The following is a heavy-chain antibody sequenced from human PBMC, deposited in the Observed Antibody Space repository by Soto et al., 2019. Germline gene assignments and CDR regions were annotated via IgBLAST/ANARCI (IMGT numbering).Heavy chain of an antibody. V-gene: IGHV3-48*02. D-gene: IGHD3-3*01. J-gene: IGHJ6*02. CDR3: ARVSRPVLRFLEWSPKKIGGMDV. CDR2: ITGSNNTV. Sequence: GGSLRLSCAASGFTFRSYSMNWVRQAPGKGLEWVSYITGSNNTVYYADSVKGRFTISRDNAKNSLYLQMKSLRDEDTAVYYCARVSRPVLRFLEWSPKKIGGMDVWGQGTTVTVSS. CDR1: GFTFRSYS.